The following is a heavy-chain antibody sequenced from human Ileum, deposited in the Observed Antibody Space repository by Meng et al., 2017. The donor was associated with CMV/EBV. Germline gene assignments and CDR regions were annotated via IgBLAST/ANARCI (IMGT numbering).Heavy chain of an antibody. D-gene: IGHD4/OR15-4a*01. J-gene: IGHJ4*02. CDR2: TYYRSKWYD. CDR1: GDSVSSNIAA. CDR3: AREMGAHDY. V-gene: IGHV6-1*02. Sequence: QVQLQQSRPGLVKLSQTLSLTCAISGDSVSSNIAAWSWIRQSPSRVLEWLGRTYYRSKWYDDYAVSVKSRVTITPDTSKNQFSLHLNSVSPEDTAIYFCAREMGAHDYWGQGTLVTVSS.